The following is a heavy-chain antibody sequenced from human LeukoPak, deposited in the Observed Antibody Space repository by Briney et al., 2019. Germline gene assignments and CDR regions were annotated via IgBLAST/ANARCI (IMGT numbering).Heavy chain of an antibody. D-gene: IGHD3-22*01. J-gene: IGHJ1*01. CDR1: GFTFSSYA. CDR3: VCYDNAAEYFHY. Sequence: GGSLRLSCAASGFTFSSYAMSWVRQAPGKGLEWVSSISTSGGSTSYADSVRGRFTISRDNSKNTLYLQMNSLRAEDTALYYCVCYDNAAEYFHYWGQGTLVTVSS. CDR2: ISTSGGST. V-gene: IGHV3-23*01.